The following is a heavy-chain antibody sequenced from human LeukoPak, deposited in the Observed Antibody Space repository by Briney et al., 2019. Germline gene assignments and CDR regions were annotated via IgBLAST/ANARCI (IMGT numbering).Heavy chain of an antibody. Sequence: PSETLSLTCTVSGGAISSYYWNWIRQPPGKGLVWIGYIYYSGSTNYNPSLKCRVTISVDTSKNQFSLKLSSVTAADTAVYYCARGADSSGYYSIFYFDYWGQGTLVTVSS. CDR1: GGAISSYY. CDR2: IYYSGST. J-gene: IGHJ4*02. CDR3: ARGADSSGYYSIFYFDY. V-gene: IGHV4-59*01. D-gene: IGHD3-22*01.